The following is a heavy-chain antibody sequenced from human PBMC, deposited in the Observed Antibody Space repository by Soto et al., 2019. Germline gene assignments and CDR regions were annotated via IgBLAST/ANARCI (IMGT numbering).Heavy chain of an antibody. Sequence: ASVKVSCKASGYTFSNFGISWVRQAPGQGLEWMGWISPSNGQTIYAQNFHGRVTMTTDTSTATAHMELRSLISDDTAVYYCARVIMIFGVANLGSYFDYWGQGTRVTVSS. CDR1: GYTFSNFG. CDR2: ISPSNGQT. V-gene: IGHV1-18*01. J-gene: IGHJ4*02. D-gene: IGHD3-3*01. CDR3: ARVIMIFGVANLGSYFDY.